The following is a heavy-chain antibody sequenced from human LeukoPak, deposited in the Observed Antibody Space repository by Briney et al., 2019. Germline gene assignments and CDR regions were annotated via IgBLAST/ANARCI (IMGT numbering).Heavy chain of an antibody. CDR2: INAGNGNT. Sequence: GASVKVSCKASGYTFTNYAMHWVRQAPGQRLEWMGWINAGNGNTKYSQKFQGRVTITRDTSASTAHMELSSLRSEDTAVYYCARDHGSGWDQFDYWGQGTLVTVSS. J-gene: IGHJ4*02. D-gene: IGHD6-19*01. V-gene: IGHV1-3*01. CDR1: GYTFTNYA. CDR3: ARDHGSGWDQFDY.